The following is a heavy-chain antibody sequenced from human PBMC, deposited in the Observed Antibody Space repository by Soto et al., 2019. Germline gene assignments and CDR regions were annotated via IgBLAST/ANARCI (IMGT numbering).Heavy chain of an antibody. CDR1: GYTFTRYG. CDR2: ISGYNGDT. J-gene: IGHJ6*02. CDR3: AKNGQPPYYYYGLDV. D-gene: IGHD2-8*01. Sequence: QGQLVQSGAEVKKPGASVKVSCKASGYTFTRYGISWVRQAPGQGLEWMGWISGYNGDTKYAQKFQGSVTMTIDTSXXTAFMELRSLTSDDTAVYYCAKNGQPPYYYYGLDVWGQGTTVTVSS. V-gene: IGHV1-18*01.